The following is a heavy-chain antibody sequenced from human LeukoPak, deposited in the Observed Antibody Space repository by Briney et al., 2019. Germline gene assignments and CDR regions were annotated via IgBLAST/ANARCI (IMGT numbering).Heavy chain of an antibody. D-gene: IGHD2-15*01. CDR3: AKGFYYCSDGCPQYYYYMDV. J-gene: IGHJ6*03. CDR2: IRYDGSDK. CDR1: GFNFSRHG. V-gene: IGHV3-30*02. Sequence: GGSLRLSCAASGFNFSRHGMHWVRQAPGKGLEWVAFIRYDGSDKYYADSVKGRFTISRDNSENTLYLQMNSLRPEDTAVYYCAKGFYYCSDGCPQYYYYMDVWGKGTTVIVSS.